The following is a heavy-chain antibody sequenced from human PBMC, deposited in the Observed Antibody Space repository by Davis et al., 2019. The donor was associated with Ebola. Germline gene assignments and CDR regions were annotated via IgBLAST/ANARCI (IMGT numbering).Heavy chain of an antibody. D-gene: IGHD1-14*01. CDR3: ARDYVY. V-gene: IGHV4-59*12. CDR2: IYYSGST. J-gene: IGHJ4*02. Sequence: MPSETLSLTCTVSGGSISNYYWSWIRQPPGKGLEWIGYIYYSGSTNYNPSLKSRVTISVDTSKNQFSLRLKSVTAADTAMYYCARDYVYWGQGILVTVSS. CDR1: GGSISNYY.